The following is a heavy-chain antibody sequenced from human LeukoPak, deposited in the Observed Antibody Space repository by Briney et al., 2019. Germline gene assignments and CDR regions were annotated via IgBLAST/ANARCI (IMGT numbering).Heavy chain of an antibody. V-gene: IGHV1-69*01. Sequence: SVKVSCMASGGTFSSYAISWVRQAPGQGLEWMGGIIPIFGTANYAQKLQGRVTITADESTSTAYMELSSLRSEDTAVYYCAREGFGESKSYYYYGMDVWGQGTTVTVSS. CDR3: AREGFGESKSYYYYGMDV. CDR1: GGTFSSYA. J-gene: IGHJ6*02. D-gene: IGHD3-10*01. CDR2: IIPIFGTA.